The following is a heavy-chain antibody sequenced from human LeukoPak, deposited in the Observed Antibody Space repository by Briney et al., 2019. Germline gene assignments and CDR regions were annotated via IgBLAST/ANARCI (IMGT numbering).Heavy chain of an antibody. D-gene: IGHD3-9*01. CDR1: GYTFTSYG. Sequence: ASVKVSCKASGYTFTSYGISWVRQAPGQGLEWMGWNSAYNGNTNYAQKLQGRVTMTTDTSTSTASMELRSLRSDDTAVYYCARDKSPTYYDILTGYYTPENVFDYWGQGTLVTVSS. V-gene: IGHV1-18*01. CDR2: NSAYNGNT. J-gene: IGHJ4*02. CDR3: ARDKSPTYYDILTGYYTPENVFDY.